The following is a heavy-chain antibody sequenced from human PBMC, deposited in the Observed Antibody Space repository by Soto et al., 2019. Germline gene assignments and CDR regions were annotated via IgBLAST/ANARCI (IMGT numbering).Heavy chain of an antibody. CDR2: IYASGST. V-gene: IGHV4-4*07. J-gene: IGHJ6*02. D-gene: IGHD2-2*01. Sequence: SETLSLTCTVSGGSISSYYWNWIRQPAGKGLECIGRIYASGSTNYNPSLKSRVTMSVDTSRNQFSLRLTSVTAADTAVYYCTRDVYGSTTSGYYYDAMDVWGQGTTVTVSS. CDR1: GGSISSYY. CDR3: TRDVYGSTTSGYYYDAMDV.